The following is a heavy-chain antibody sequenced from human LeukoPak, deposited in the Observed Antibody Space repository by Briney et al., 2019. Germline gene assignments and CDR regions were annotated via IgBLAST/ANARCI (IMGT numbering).Heavy chain of an antibody. Sequence: ASVKVSCKASGYTFTGYYMHWVRQAPGQGLEWMGWINPNTGGTNYAQKFQGRVTMTRDTSISTAYMELNRLRSDDTAVYYCARGGGYFWSGQNLDAFDTWGQGTMVTVSS. CDR3: ARGGGYFWSGQNLDAFDT. D-gene: IGHD3-3*01. J-gene: IGHJ3*02. CDR1: GYTFTGYY. V-gene: IGHV1-2*02. CDR2: INPNTGGT.